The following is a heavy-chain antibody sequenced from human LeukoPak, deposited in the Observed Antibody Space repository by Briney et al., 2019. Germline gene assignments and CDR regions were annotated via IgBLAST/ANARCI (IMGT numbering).Heavy chain of an antibody. CDR1: GYTFTSYY. D-gene: IGHD4-23*01. CDR2: INPSGGST. J-gene: IGHJ4*02. CDR3: ARESGGIITPRYFDF. Sequence: GASVTVSCKASGYTFTSYYMHWVRQAPGQGLEWMGIINPSGGSTSYAQKFQGRVTITRDTSANIVYMELSSLTSEDTAVYYCARESGGIITPRYFDFWGQGTLVTVSS. V-gene: IGHV1-46*01.